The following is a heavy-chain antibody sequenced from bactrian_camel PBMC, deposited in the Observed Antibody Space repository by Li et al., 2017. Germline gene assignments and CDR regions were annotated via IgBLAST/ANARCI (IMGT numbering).Heavy chain of an antibody. CDR3: AKKSKLYGGSWAFDY. D-gene: IGHD6*01. V-gene: IGHV3S10*01. Sequence: VQLVESGGGLVQPGGSLRLSCASSALTLSSADVNWVRQAPGKGLEWVSGIDSGGSTYYAEFMKGRFTISRDNAADTVYLQLNSLKTEDMAMFYCAKKSKLYGGSWAFDYWGQGTQVTVS. CDR2: IDSGGST. J-gene: IGHJ4*01. CDR1: ALTLSSAD.